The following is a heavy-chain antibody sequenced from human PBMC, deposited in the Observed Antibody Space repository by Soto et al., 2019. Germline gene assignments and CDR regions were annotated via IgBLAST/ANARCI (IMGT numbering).Heavy chain of an antibody. Sequence: GXSVKGSCKASGVTFTRQDMRWVRQAPGQGLEWMGGIIPIFGTPQYAEKFQDRVTITADESTSTAYMELSSLTSEDTAVYYCATNEGRDGYSFDYWDQGTLVTVSS. CDR3: ATNEGRDGYSFDY. CDR1: GVTFTRQD. V-gene: IGHV1-69*01. J-gene: IGHJ4*02. D-gene: IGHD5-12*01. CDR2: IIPIFGTP.